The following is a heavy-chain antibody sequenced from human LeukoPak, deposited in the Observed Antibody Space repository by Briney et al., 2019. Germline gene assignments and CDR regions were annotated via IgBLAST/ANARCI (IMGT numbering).Heavy chain of an antibody. CDR1: GFAFTFHA. V-gene: IGHV3-23*01. Sequence: PGESLRLSCAASGFAFTFHAMSWLRQPPGKGLEWVSTINANRGTPSYAASVRGRFTISRDNSKNTLYLQVNSLRADDTAVYDCAKPISGGLAVTADWFDPWGQGTLVVVAS. J-gene: IGHJ5*01. CDR3: AKPISGGLAVTADWFDP. CDR2: INANRGTP. D-gene: IGHD6-19*01.